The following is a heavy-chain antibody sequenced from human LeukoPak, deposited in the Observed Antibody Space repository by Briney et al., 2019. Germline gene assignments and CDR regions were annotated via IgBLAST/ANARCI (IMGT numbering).Heavy chain of an antibody. Sequence: PGDSLRLSCAASGFSVSDKYMGWVRQAPGKGLEWVSVIYTADDTFYPDSVRGRFSISRDTSRNMVNLQMNSLRAEDTALYYCTGGQMFTSGGFDDWGQGTLVTVSS. J-gene: IGHJ4*02. CDR3: TGGQMFTSGGFDD. CDR2: IYTADDT. CDR1: GFSVSDKY. V-gene: IGHV3-53*01. D-gene: IGHD6-19*01.